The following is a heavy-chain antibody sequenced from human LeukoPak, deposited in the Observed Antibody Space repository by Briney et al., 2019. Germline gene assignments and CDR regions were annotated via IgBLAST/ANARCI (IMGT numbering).Heavy chain of an antibody. V-gene: IGHV3-9*01. CDR3: ARAGIQALEFDY. J-gene: IGHJ4*02. D-gene: IGHD1-1*01. CDR2: IGWNSGSI. Sequence: GGSLRLSCAASGFTFDDYAMHWVRQAPGKGLEWVSGIGWNSGSIGYADSVKGRFTISRDNAKNSLYLQMNSLRAEDTAVYYCARAGIQALEFDYWGQGTLVTVSS. CDR1: GFTFDDYA.